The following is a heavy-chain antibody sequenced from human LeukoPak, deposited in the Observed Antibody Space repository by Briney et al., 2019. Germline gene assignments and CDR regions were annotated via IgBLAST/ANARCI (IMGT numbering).Heavy chain of an antibody. CDR1: GFTFSNYW. CDR3: ARARYSDF. Sequence: GGSLRLSCVASGFTFSNYWMTWVRQAPGKGLEWVANIKEDGSEKNYADSVKGRFTISRDNTKNSLYLQMNSLRGEDTAVYYCARARYSDFWGQGTLVTVSS. J-gene: IGHJ4*02. CDR2: IKEDGSEK. V-gene: IGHV3-7*01.